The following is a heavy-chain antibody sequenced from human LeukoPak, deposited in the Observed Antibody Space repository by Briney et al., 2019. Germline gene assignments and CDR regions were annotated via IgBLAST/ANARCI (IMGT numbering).Heavy chain of an antibody. V-gene: IGHV3-23*01. CDR2: IIGNGGWA. J-gene: IGHJ3*01. CDR1: GLTFSSYA. D-gene: IGHD4-17*01. Sequence: GGSLRLSCAASGLTFSSYAMMWLRQAPGKGLEWVSAIIGNGGWALYADSVKGRFTISRDNSKNTLYLQMSSLRAEDTAVYYCAKDPNGDYIGAFDFWGQGTMVTVSS. CDR3: AKDPNGDYIGAFDF.